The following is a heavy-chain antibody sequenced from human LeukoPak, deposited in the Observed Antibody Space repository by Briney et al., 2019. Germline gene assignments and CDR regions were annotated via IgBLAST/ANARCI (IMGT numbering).Heavy chain of an antibody. CDR1: EFSVGSNY. V-gene: IGHV3-66*01. CDR2: IYSGGST. CDR3: ARTPIYYDILTGYFFHWFDP. D-gene: IGHD3-9*01. Sequence: GGSLRLSCAASEFSVGSNYMTWVRQAPGKGLEWVSLIYSGGSTYYADSVKGRFTISRDNSKNTLYLQMNSLRAEDTAVYYCARTPIYYDILTGYFFHWFDPWGQGALVTVSS. J-gene: IGHJ5*02.